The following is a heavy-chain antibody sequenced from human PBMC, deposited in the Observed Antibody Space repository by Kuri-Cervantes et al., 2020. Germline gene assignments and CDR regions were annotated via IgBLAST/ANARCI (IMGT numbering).Heavy chain of an antibody. V-gene: IGHV3-23*01. J-gene: IGHJ4*02. Sequence: GESLKIPWVASGFTFSNYAMSWVRQAPGKGLEWVSVISASGGSTYYADSVKGRFTISRDKSKNTLYMQMNSLRAEDTALYYCAKGIVGTTSGYFDYWGQGTLVTVSS. D-gene: IGHD1-7*01. CDR3: AKGIVGTTSGYFDY. CDR1: GFTFSNYA. CDR2: ISASGGST.